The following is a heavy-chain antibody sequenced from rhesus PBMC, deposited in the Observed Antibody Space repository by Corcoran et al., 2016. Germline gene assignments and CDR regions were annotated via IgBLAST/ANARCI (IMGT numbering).Heavy chain of an antibody. V-gene: IGHV1-111*02. J-gene: IGHJ4*01. CDR2: IDPEDGET. D-gene: IGHD6-37*01. Sequence: EVQLVQSGAEMKKPGASVKISCKASGYTFTDYYLHWVRQTPGKGLEWMGRIDPEDGETIHDQKFQDSVTITADTSTDTAYMELSSLRSEDTAVYYCATRGGWTYFDYWGQGVLVTVSS. CDR3: ATRGGWTYFDY. CDR1: GYTFTDYY.